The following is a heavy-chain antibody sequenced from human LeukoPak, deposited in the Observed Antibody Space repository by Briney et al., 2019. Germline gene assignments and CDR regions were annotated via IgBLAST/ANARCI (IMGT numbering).Heavy chain of an antibody. V-gene: IGHV3-74*01. CDR2: INSDGSSI. D-gene: IGHD3-22*01. CDR3: ARGSTMIRNALDI. J-gene: IGHJ3*02. Sequence: QTGGSLRLSCAASGFTFSSYWMHWVRQAPGKGLVWISRINSDGSSISYADSVKGRFTISRDNAKNTLYLQMNSLRDEDTAVYHCARGSTMIRNALDIWGQGTMVTVSS. CDR1: GFTFSSYW.